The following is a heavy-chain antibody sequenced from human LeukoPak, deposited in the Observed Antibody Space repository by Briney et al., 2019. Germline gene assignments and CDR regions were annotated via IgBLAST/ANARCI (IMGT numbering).Heavy chain of an antibody. CDR2: VSYDGSNQ. V-gene: IGHV3-30-3*01. CDR1: GFTFSDYV. CDR3: ARARGGTSLDY. J-gene: IGHJ4*02. Sequence: GGSLRLSCAASGFTFSDYVMHWVRQAPGKGLEWVAVVSYDGSNQYYADSAKGRFTISRDNSKNTFYLQMNSLRAEDTAVYYCARARGGTSLDYWGQGTLVTVSS. D-gene: IGHD3-10*01.